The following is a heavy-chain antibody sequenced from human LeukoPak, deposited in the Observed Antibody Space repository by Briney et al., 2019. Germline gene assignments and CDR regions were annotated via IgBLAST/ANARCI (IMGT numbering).Heavy chain of an antibody. CDR2: INPNSGDT. J-gene: IGHJ2*01. V-gene: IGHV1-2*06. D-gene: IGHD4-17*01. CDR3: ARTYGDYSYWYFDL. CDR1: GYTFTGYY. Sequence: ASVKVSCKASGYTFTGYYMHWVRQAPRQGLEWMGRINPNSGDTNYARKFQGRVTMTRDTSISTAYMDLSTLRSDDTAVYYCARTYGDYSYWYFDLWGRGTLVTVSS.